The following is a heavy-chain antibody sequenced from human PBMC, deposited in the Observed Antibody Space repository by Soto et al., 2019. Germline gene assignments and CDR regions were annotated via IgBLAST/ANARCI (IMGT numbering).Heavy chain of an antibody. D-gene: IGHD3-3*01. CDR1: GYTFTSYD. J-gene: IGHJ6*02. Sequence: ASVKVSCKASGYTFTSYDINWVRQATGQGLEWMGWMNPNSGNTGYAQKFQGRVTMTRNTSISTAYMELSSLRSEDTAVYYCARGRKLETHYDFWSGYRDYYYYYGMDVWGQGTTVTVSS. V-gene: IGHV1-8*01. CDR2: MNPNSGNT. CDR3: ARGRKLETHYDFWSGYRDYYYYYGMDV.